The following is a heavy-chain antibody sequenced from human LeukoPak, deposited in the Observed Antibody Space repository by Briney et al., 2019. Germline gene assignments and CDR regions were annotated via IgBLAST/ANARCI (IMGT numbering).Heavy chain of an antibody. CDR2: INHSGST. Sequence: KPSETLSLTCAVYGGSFSGYYWSWIRQPPGKGLEWIGEINHSGSTNYNPSLKSRVTIPVDTSKNQFSLKLSSVTAADTAVYYCARLIVVVVSPGVRRFDPWGQGTLVTVSS. CDR1: GGSFSGYY. V-gene: IGHV4-34*01. D-gene: IGHD2-15*01. J-gene: IGHJ5*02. CDR3: ARLIVVVVSPGVRRFDP.